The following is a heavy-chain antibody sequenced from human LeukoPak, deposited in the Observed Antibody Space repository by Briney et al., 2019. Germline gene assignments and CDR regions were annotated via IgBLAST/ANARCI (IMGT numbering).Heavy chain of an antibody. J-gene: IGHJ4*02. Sequence: PGGSLRLSCAASGFTLSSYWMSWVRQAPGKGLEWVANIKQDGSEIYYVDSVKGRFTISRDNAKNSLYLQMNSLRAEDTAMYYCASARWDYWGQGTLVTVSS. CDR1: GFTLSSYW. V-gene: IGHV3-7*03. D-gene: IGHD5-24*01. CDR2: IKQDGSEI. CDR3: ASARWDY.